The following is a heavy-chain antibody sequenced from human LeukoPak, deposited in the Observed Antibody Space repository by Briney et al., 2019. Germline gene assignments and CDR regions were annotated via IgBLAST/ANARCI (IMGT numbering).Heavy chain of an antibody. Sequence: PSETLSLTCTVSGGSISSSSYYWGWIRQPPGKGLEWIGSIYYSGSTYYNPSLKSRVTISVDTSKNQFSLKLSSVTAADTAVYYCARVEWELPSPGVWGQGTLVTVSS. CDR1: GGSISSSSYY. D-gene: IGHD1-26*01. V-gene: IGHV4-39*07. CDR2: IYYSGST. CDR3: ARVEWELPSPGV. J-gene: IGHJ4*02.